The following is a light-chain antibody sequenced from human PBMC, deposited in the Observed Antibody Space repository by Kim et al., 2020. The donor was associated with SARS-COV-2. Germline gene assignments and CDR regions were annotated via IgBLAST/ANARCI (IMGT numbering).Light chain of an antibody. V-gene: IGKV3-20*01. CDR2: RES. CDR3: QQFETSPIT. CDR1: LIVNTVY. J-gene: IGKJ5*01. Sequence: ATFSGRISLIVNTVYLACYRQRPVQAPNLLLSRESNSAAGSPDVFRSVGSGTDFALIISKLEPEDLGVYYCQQFETSPITFGKGTRLEI.